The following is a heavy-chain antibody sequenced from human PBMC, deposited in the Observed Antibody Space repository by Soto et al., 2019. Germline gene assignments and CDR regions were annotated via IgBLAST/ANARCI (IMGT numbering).Heavy chain of an antibody. J-gene: IGHJ6*02. CDR3: ARDRVGAENPLGYYYGMDV. CDR1: GYTFTSYG. V-gene: IGHV1-18*01. Sequence: ASVKVSCKASGYTFTSYGISWVRQAPGQGLEWMGWISAYNGNTNYAQKLQGRVTMTTDTSTSTAYMELRSLRSDDTAVYYCARDRVGAENPLGYYYGMDVWGQGTTVTVSS. CDR2: ISAYNGNT. D-gene: IGHD1-26*01.